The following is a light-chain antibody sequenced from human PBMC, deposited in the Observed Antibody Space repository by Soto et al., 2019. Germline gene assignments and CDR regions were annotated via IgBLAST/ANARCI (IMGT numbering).Light chain of an antibody. CDR3: QQSYSTPWT. V-gene: IGKV1-39*01. J-gene: IGKJ1*01. CDR2: GAS. Sequence: DIQMTQSPSSLSASAGDRVTITCRASESLSGYLNWYQQKPGKAPKLLIYGASSLQRGVPSRFSGSGSGTDFTLTISSLQPEDFATYYCQQSYSTPWTFGQGTKVDIK. CDR1: ESLSGY.